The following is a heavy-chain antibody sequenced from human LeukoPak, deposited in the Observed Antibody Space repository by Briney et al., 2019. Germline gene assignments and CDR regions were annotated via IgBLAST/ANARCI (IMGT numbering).Heavy chain of an antibody. CDR1: GDSINSNNYY. CDR3: ARSHDHLWGNYPDY. J-gene: IGHJ4*02. D-gene: IGHD3-16*02. Sequence: SETLSLTCTVSGDSINSNNYYWGWIRQPPGKGLEWIGEIHHDGRINYNPSLKSRVTLSVDKSKNQFSLRLNSVTAADTAMYYCARSHDHLWGNYPDYWGQGTMVTVSS. V-gene: IGHV4-39*07. CDR2: IHHDGRI.